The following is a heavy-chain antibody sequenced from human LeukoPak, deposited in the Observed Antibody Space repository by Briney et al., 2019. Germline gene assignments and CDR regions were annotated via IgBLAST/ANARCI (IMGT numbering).Heavy chain of an antibody. CDR3: ARDGCGGSCFHYYYYYMDV. D-gene: IGHD2-15*01. V-gene: IGHV4-61*02. Sequence: SETLSLTCTVSSGSISSSNYYWSWIRQPAGKGLEWIGRISTIGSTNYNPSLNSRVTISIDTSKNQFSLRLSSVTAADTAVYYCARDGCGGSCFHYYYYYMDVWGKGTTVTISS. J-gene: IGHJ6*03. CDR2: ISTIGST. CDR1: SGSISSSNYY.